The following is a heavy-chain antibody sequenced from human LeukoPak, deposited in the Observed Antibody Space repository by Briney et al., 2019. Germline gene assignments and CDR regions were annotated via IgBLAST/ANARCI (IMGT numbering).Heavy chain of an antibody. J-gene: IGHJ4*01. V-gene: IGHV3-48*01. CDR2: IGISSGNT. D-gene: IGHD5-12*01. CDR3: ARDHRYAFDN. CDR1: GFNFIDYS. Sequence: GGSLRLSCAASGFNFIDYSMNWVRQAPGKGLEWISYIGISSGNTKYADSVKGRFTVSRDKARNSLYLQMNSLRVEDTAMYYCARDHRYAFDNWGHGTLVTVSS.